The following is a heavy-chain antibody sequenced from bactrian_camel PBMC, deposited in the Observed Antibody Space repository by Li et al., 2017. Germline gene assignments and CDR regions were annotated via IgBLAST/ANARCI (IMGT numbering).Heavy chain of an antibody. CDR1: GYSYSTNC. D-gene: IGHD6*01. V-gene: IGHV3S53*01. CDR2: IDLYDGT. CDR3: YVRCYYPTSDGSSLSSRGY. J-gene: IGHJ6*01. Sequence: HVQLVESGGGLVQPGGSLRLSCVASGYSYSTNCMGWFRQAPGKERERVSTIDLYDGTYYAESVKGRFTISQDNAKNVVYLQMNSLRPEDTAMYYCYVRCYYPTSDGSSLSSRGYWGQGTQVTVS.